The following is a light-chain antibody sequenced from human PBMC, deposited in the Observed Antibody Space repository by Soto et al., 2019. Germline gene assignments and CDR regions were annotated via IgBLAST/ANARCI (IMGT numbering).Light chain of an antibody. Sequence: DIQLTQSPSFLSASVGDRVTITCRASQGITTHLAWYQQKPGKAPNLLITAASTLHSGVPSRFSGRGSGTEFSLTISSLRPEDFATYYCQQLISYPLTFGGGTKVEIK. CDR1: QGITTH. J-gene: IGKJ4*01. V-gene: IGKV1-9*01. CDR2: AAS. CDR3: QQLISYPLT.